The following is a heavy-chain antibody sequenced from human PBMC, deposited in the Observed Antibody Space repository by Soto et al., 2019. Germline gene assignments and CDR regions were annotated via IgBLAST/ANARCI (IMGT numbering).Heavy chain of an antibody. CDR2: IVVGSGNT. J-gene: IGHJ6*02. CDR3: AADSESSGGVEDYYYYGMDV. D-gene: IGHD3-10*01. Sequence: QMQLVQSGPEVKKPGTSVKVSCKASGFTFTSSAVQWVRQARGQRLEWIGWIVVGSGNTNYAQKVQERVTITRDMSTSTAYMELSSLRSEDTAVYYCAADSESSGGVEDYYYYGMDVWGQGTTVTVSS. V-gene: IGHV1-58*01. CDR1: GFTFTSSA.